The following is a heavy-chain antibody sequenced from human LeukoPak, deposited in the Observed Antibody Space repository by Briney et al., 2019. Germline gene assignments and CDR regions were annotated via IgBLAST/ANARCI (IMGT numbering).Heavy chain of an antibody. CDR3: AREGGSGTNDY. Sequence: GGSLRLSCAASGFTFSSYSMNWVRQAPGKGLEWASSISSSSSYIYYADSVKGRFTISRDNAKNSLYLQMNSLRAEDTAVYYCAREGGSGTNDYWGQGTLVTVSS. D-gene: IGHD3-10*01. V-gene: IGHV3-21*01. CDR2: ISSSSSYI. CDR1: GFTFSSYS. J-gene: IGHJ4*02.